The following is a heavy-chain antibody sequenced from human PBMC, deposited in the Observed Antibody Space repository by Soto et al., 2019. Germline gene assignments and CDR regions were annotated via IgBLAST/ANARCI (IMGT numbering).Heavy chain of an antibody. V-gene: IGHV1-69*13. CDR2: IIPIFGTA. CDR1: GGTFSSYA. CDR3: AGITMVRGVIINPYYYGMDV. D-gene: IGHD3-10*01. Sequence: GASVKVSCKASGGTFSSYAISWVRQAPGQGLEWMGGIIPIFGTANYAQKFQGRVTITADESTSTAYMELSSLRSEDTAVYYCAGITMVRGVIINPYYYGMDVWGQGTTVTVSS. J-gene: IGHJ6*02.